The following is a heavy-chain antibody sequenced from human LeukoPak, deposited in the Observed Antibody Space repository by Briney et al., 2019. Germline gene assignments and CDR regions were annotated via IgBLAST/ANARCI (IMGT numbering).Heavy chain of an antibody. J-gene: IGHJ4*02. CDR1: GFTFSGAW. Sequence: GGSLRLSCTASGFTFSGAWMTWVRQAPGKGLGWVANIREDGTEKNYVDSVKGRFTISRDNAKNSLYLQTNSLRAEDTAVYYCASNGRYCSGGSCYSYDYWGQGTLVTVSS. D-gene: IGHD2-15*01. CDR2: IREDGTEK. V-gene: IGHV3-7*01. CDR3: ASNGRYCSGGSCYSYDY.